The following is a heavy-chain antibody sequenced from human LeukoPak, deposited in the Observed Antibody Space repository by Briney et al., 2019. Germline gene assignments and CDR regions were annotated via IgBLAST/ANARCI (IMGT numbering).Heavy chain of an antibody. CDR1: GYTFTGYY. D-gene: IGHD6-13*01. CDR3: ARLGVEQQLYYYYYYMDV. CDR2: INPNSGGT. Sequence: ASVTVSCKASGYTFTGYYMHWVRQAPGQGLEWMGWINPNSGGTNYAQKFQGRVTMTRDTSISTAYMELRSLRSDDTAVYYCARLGVEQQLYYYYYYMDVWGKGTTVTVSS. V-gene: IGHV1-2*02. J-gene: IGHJ6*03.